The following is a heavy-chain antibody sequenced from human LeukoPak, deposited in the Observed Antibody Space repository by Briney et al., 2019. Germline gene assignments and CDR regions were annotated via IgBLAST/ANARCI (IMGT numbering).Heavy chain of an antibody. CDR1: GGSISTYY. D-gene: IGHD5-12*01. CDR3: ARGYSGYDSPFDY. J-gene: IGHJ4*02. V-gene: IGHV4-59*01. Sequence: PSETLSLTCTVSGGSISTYYWSWIRQPPGKGLEWIGYVYYSGNTNYNPSLKSRATISVDTSKNQFSLKLNSVTAADTAVYYCARGYSGYDSPFDYWGQGSLVTVSS. CDR2: VYYSGNT.